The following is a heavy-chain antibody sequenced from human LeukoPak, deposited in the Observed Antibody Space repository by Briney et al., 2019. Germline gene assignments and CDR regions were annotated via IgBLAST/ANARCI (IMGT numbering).Heavy chain of an antibody. J-gene: IGHJ5*02. CDR2: IIPNSGGT. CDR3: ARETPLLWFGELLSGFDP. Sequence: ASVKVSSKASGYTFTVYYMHWVRQTPGQGLERMGWIIPNSGGTNYTQKFQGRVTMTRDTSISTAYMELSRLRSDDTAVYYCARETPLLWFGELLSGFDPWGQGTLVTVSS. V-gene: IGHV1-2*02. D-gene: IGHD3-10*01. CDR1: GYTFTVYY.